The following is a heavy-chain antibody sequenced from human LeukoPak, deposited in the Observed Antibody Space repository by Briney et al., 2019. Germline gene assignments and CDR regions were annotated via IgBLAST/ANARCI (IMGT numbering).Heavy chain of an antibody. CDR3: GSGYFGSYFDY. CDR2: FHSSGST. Sequence: SEALSLTCTVSGGSIGGSGSFWGWIRQSPGKGLEWIGSFHSSGSTFYSPSLKSRVTISVDTSKNQFSLKLWSVTAADTAVFYCGSGYFGSYFDYWGQGTLVTVSS. J-gene: IGHJ4*02. D-gene: IGHD3-22*01. V-gene: IGHV4-39*07. CDR1: GGSIGGSGSF.